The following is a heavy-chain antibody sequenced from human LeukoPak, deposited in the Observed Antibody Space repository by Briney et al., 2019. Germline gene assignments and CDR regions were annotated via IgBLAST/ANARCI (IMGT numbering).Heavy chain of an antibody. CDR3: ARYYDIWTGYTGYFDY. V-gene: IGHV4-30-4*01. CDR1: GSSISSGGYC. D-gene: IGHD3-9*01. Sequence: SETLSLTCTVSGSSISSGGYCWSWIRQPPGEGLEWIGSICYSGSTNYNPSLKSRVSISVDSSRNQFSLKLTSVTAADTAVYYCARYYDIWTGYTGYFDYWGQGSLVTVSS. CDR2: ICYSGST. J-gene: IGHJ4*01.